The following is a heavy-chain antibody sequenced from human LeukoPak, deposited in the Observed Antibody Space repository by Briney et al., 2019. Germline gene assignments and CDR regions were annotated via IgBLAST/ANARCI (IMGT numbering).Heavy chain of an antibody. CDR3: ARETSGYSSSWYWFDP. CDR2: INPSGGST. Sequence: ASVKVSCKASGYTFTSYYMHWVRQAPGQGLEWMGIINPSGGSTSYAQKFQGRVTMTRDTSTSTVYMELSSLRSEDTAVYYCARETSGYSSSWYWFDPWGQGTLVTVSS. J-gene: IGHJ5*02. V-gene: IGHV1-46*01. D-gene: IGHD6-13*01. CDR1: GYTFTSYY.